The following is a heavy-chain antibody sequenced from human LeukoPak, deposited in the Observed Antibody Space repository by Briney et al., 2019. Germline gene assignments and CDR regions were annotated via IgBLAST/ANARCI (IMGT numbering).Heavy chain of an antibody. V-gene: IGHV3-23*01. Sequence: GGSLRLSCAASGFTFSSYAMSWVRQAPGKGLEWVSDINGSGGRTYYADSVKGRFTISRDNSKNTLYLQMNSLRAEDTAVYYCAKDSERGGYYYYYYYMDVWGKGTTVTISS. D-gene: IGHD1-14*01. CDR3: AKDSERGGYYYYYYYMDV. CDR2: INGSGGRT. J-gene: IGHJ6*03. CDR1: GFTFSSYA.